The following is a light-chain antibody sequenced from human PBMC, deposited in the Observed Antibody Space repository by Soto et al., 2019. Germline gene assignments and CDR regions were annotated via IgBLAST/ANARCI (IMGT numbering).Light chain of an antibody. Sequence: EIVLTQSPATLSLSPGERATLSCRASQSVSSHLAWYQQKPGQAPMLLIYDASNRATGIPARFSGSGSGTDFTLTISSLEPEDFAVYYCQQRSNWPITFGQGTRLEIK. CDR2: DAS. CDR3: QQRSNWPIT. J-gene: IGKJ5*01. V-gene: IGKV3-11*01. CDR1: QSVSSH.